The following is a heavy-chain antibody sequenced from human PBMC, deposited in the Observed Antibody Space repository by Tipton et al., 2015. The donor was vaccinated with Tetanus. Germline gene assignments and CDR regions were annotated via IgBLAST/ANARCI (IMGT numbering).Heavy chain of an antibody. V-gene: IGHV4-39*01. CDR1: GGSISSSSYY. Sequence: TLSLTCTVSGGSISSSSYYWGWIRQPPGKGLEWIGSIYYSGSTYYNPPLKSRVTISVDTSKNQFSLKLSSVTAADTAVYYCARRGTTQDDAFDIWGQGTMVTVSS. J-gene: IGHJ3*02. D-gene: IGHD3-16*01. CDR2: IYYSGST. CDR3: ARRGTTQDDAFDI.